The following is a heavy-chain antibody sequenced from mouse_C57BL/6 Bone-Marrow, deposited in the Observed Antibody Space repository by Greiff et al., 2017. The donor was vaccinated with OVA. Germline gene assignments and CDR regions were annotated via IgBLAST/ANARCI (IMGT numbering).Heavy chain of an antibody. D-gene: IGHD2-5*01. J-gene: IGHJ3*01. CDR3: ASCSYYSNGGFAY. V-gene: IGHV1-50*01. CDR2: IDPSDSYT. Sequence: VKLQQPGAELVKPGASVKLSCKASGYTFTSYWMQWVKQRPGQGLEWIGEIDPSDSYTNYHQKFKGKVTLTVDTSSSTAYMQLSSLTSEDAAVYYCASCSYYSNGGFAYWGQGTLVTVSA. CDR1: GYTFTSYW.